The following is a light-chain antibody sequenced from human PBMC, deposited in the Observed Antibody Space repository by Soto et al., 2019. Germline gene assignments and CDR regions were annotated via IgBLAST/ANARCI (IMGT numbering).Light chain of an antibody. CDR1: QGINNY. CDR2: AAS. CDR3: QKYNCAPFT. Sequence: DIQMTQSPSSLSASVGDRVTITCRASQGINNYLAWYQQKPGQLPKLLIQAASTLLSGVPSRFSGSKSGTEFTLTISSLQPEDVATYYCQKYNCAPFTFGPGTKVAIK. V-gene: IGKV1-27*01. J-gene: IGKJ3*01.